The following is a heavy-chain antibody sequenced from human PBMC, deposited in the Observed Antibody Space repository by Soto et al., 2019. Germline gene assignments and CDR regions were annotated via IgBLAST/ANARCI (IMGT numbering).Heavy chain of an antibody. CDR1: GFTFSSYA. CDR3: AKKWGSYCSGRSCYSIHAFDI. V-gene: IGHV3-23*01. D-gene: IGHD2-15*01. Sequence: EVQLLESGGGLVQPGGSLRLSCAASGFTFSSYAMSWVRQAPGKGLEWVSAISGSGGSTYYADSVKGRFTISRDNSKNTLYLQMNSLRAEDTAVYYFAKKWGSYCSGRSCYSIHAFDIWGQGTMVTVSS. J-gene: IGHJ3*02. CDR2: ISGSGGST.